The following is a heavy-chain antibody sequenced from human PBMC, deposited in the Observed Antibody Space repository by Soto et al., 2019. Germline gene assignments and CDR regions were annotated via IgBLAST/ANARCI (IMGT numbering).Heavy chain of an antibody. CDR3: ARGETVVTPSWFDP. CDR2: IIPILGIA. CDR1: GGTFSSYT. J-gene: IGHJ5*02. Sequence: QVQLVQSGAEVKKPGSSVKVSCKASGGTFSSYTISWVRQAPGQGLEWMGRIIPILGIANYAQKFQGRVTITADKSTSTAYMELSSLRSEDTAVYYCARGETVVTPSWFDPWGQGTLVTVSS. D-gene: IGHD2-21*02. V-gene: IGHV1-69*02.